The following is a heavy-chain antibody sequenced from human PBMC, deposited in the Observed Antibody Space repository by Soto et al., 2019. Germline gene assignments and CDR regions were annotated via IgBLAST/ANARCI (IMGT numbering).Heavy chain of an antibody. CDR1: GFTFGSYW. Sequence: EVQLVESGVGSAQTGGSLRISCAASGFTFGSYWMDWVRQAPGKGLVWVSRINGDVSITTYADSVKGRFTISRDRVGNTWYLQMNNLRSDDTAVYYCSIETLWCGESLKAGGRGTLVTVS. J-gene: IGHJ4*01. V-gene: IGHV3-74*01. D-gene: IGHD3-10*01. CDR3: SIETLWCGESLKA. CDR2: INGDVSIT.